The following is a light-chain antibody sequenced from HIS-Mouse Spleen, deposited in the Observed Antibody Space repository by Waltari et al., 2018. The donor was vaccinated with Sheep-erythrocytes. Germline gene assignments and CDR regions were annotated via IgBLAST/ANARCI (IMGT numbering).Light chain of an antibody. V-gene: IGLV3-1*01. J-gene: IGLJ2*01. CDR2: QDS. CDR3: QAWDSSTAV. CDR1: KLGDTY. Sequence: SYELTQPPSVSVSPGQTASITCSGDKLGDTYACWYQQKPGQSPVPVIYQDSKRPSGIPERFSGSNSGNTATLTISGTQAMDEADYYCQAWDSSTAVFGGGTKLTVL.